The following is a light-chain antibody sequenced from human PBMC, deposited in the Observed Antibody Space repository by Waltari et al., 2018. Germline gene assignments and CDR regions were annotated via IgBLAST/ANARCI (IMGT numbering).Light chain of an antibody. Sequence: DIVMTQSPDSLAVSLGETATINCKSSQSVFSSSYSKDYLAWYQLKPGQPPKLLIYWASTRESGVPDRFSGSGSGTDFTLSISSLQAEDVATYYCQHYFTTPVKTFGPGTKV. CDR1: QSVFSSSYSKDY. V-gene: IGKV4-1*01. CDR2: WAS. J-gene: IGKJ1*01. CDR3: QHYFTTPVKT.